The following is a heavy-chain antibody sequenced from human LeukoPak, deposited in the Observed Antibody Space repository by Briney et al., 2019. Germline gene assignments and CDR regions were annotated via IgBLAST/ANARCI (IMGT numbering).Heavy chain of an antibody. Sequence: VSCKASGGTFSSYAISLVRQAPGQGLEWMGRIIPIFGTANYAQKFQGRVTITTDESTSTAYMELSSMRSEDTAVYYCARLQAYCTNGVCYPRYPPDPFDLWRQGPMVTVSS. J-gene: IGHJ3*01. V-gene: IGHV1-69*05. D-gene: IGHD2-8*01. CDR3: ARLQAYCTNGVCYPRYPPDPFDL. CDR2: IIPIFGTA. CDR1: GGTFSSYA.